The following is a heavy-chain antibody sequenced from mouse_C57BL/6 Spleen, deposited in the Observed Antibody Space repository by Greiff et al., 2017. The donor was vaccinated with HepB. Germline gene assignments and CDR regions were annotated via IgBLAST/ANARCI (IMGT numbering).Heavy chain of an antibody. Sequence: DVKVEESGGGLVKPGGSPKLSCAASGFTFSSYAMSWVRQTPEKRLEWVATISDGGSYTYYPDNVKGRFTISRDNAKNNLYLQMSHLKSEDTAMYYCAREAFGGYEAMDYWGQGTSVTVSS. V-gene: IGHV5-4*01. J-gene: IGHJ4*01. CDR2: ISDGGSYT. CDR1: GFTFSSYA. D-gene: IGHD1-2*01. CDR3: AREAFGGYEAMDY.